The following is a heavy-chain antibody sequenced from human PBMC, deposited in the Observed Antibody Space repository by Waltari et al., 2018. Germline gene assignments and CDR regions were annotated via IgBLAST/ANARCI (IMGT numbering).Heavy chain of an antibody. CDR3: ARTALLRYCDWSLDY. J-gene: IGHJ4*02. Sequence: QVQLQESGPGLVKPSETLSLTCTVSGGSISSYYWSWIRQPPGKGMEWIGYIYYSGRTNHNPSLKSRVTISVDTSKNQFALKLSSVTAADTAVYYCARTALLRYCDWSLDYWGQGTLVTVSS. D-gene: IGHD3-9*01. V-gene: IGHV4-59*01. CDR2: IYYSGRT. CDR1: GGSISSYY.